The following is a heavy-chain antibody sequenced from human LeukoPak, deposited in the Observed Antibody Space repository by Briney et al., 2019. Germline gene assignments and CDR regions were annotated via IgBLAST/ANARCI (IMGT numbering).Heavy chain of an antibody. J-gene: IGHJ4*02. CDR2: IRYDGSNK. CDR1: GFTFSSYG. D-gene: IGHD3-10*02. CDR3: AKFSASRFGELSDGLIDY. Sequence: PGGSLRLSCAAPGFTFSSYGMHWVRQAPGKGLEWVAFIRYDGSNKYYADSVKGRFTISRDNSKNTLYLQMNSLRAEDTAVYYCAKFSASRFGELSDGLIDYWGQGTLVTVSS. V-gene: IGHV3-30*02.